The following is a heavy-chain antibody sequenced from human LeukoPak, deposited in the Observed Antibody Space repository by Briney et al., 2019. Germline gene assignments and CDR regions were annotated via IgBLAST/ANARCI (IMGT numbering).Heavy chain of an antibody. CDR2: INWNGGST. CDR3: AREATRTMVRGDLTGY. D-gene: IGHD3-10*01. Sequence: GGSLRLSCAASGFTFDDYGMSWVRQAPGKGLEWVSGINWNGGSTGYADSVKGRFTISRDNAKNSLYLQMNSLRAEDTAFYYCAREATRTMVRGDLTGYWGQGTLVTVSS. J-gene: IGHJ4*02. CDR1: GFTFDDYG. V-gene: IGHV3-20*04.